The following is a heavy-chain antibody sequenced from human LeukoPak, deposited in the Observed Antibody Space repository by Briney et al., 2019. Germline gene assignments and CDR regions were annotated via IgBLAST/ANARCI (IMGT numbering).Heavy chain of an antibody. CDR2: ISGSGGST. CDR1: GFTFSSYA. J-gene: IGHJ4*02. V-gene: IGHV3-23*01. D-gene: IGHD3-10*01. CDR3: AKDHGPVREPFDY. Sequence: GGSLRLFCAASGFTFSSYAMSWVRQAPGKGLEWVSAISGSGGSTYYADSVKGRFTISRDNSKNTLYLQMNSLRAEDTAVYYCAKDHGPVREPFDYWGQGTLVTVSS.